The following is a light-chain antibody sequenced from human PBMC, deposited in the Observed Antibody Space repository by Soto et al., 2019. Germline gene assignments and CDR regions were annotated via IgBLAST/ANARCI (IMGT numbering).Light chain of an antibody. V-gene: IGLV1-51*01. J-gene: IGLJ2*01. CDR2: DNN. Sequence: QAVVTQPPSMSAAPGQKVTISCSGDISSIGSNYVSWYQQLPGTAPKLLIYDNNKRPSGIPDRFSGSKSGTSATLGITGLQTGDEADYYCETWDSSLSAGVFGGGTKLTVL. CDR3: ETWDSSLSAGV. CDR1: ISSIGSNY.